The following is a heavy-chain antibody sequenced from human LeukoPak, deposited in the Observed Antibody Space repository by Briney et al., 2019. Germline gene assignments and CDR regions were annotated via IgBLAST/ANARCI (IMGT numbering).Heavy chain of an antibody. CDR2: ISAYNGNT. V-gene: IGHV1-18*01. CDR1: GYTFTSYG. CDR3: ARDLGYSSGWSGGY. D-gene: IGHD6-19*01. Sequence: AVSVKVSCKASGYTFTSYGISWVRQAPGQGLEWMGWISAYNGNTNYAQKLQGRVTMTTDTSTSTAYMELRSLRSDDTAVYYCARDLGYSSGWSGGYWGQGTLVTVSS. J-gene: IGHJ4*02.